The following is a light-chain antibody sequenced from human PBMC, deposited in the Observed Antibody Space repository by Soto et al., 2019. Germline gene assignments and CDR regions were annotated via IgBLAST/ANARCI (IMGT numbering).Light chain of an antibody. CDR1: QSVRSW. J-gene: IGKJ4*01. V-gene: IGKV1-5*01. Sequence: DIQMTQSPSTLSASVGDRVTITCRASQSVRSWLAWYQQKPGRAPKFLIYDASSLESGVPSRFSGSGSGTEFTLTISNLQPDDFATYYCQPYDNYPLTFGGGTKVDIK. CDR3: QPYDNYPLT. CDR2: DAS.